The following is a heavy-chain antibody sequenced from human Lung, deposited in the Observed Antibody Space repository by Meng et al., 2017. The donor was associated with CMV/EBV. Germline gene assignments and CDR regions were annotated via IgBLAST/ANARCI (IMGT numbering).Heavy chain of an antibody. D-gene: IGHD1-26*01. CDR1: GYTFTNYG. CDR3: ARVEVGITSGDY. J-gene: IGHJ4*02. Sequence: AQLVQAGGEVKKPGATVTVSCKASGYTFTNYGITWVRQAPGQGLEWMGWINAYNGDTNCAQTLQGRVTMTTDTSTSTAYMELRSLRSDDTAVYYCARVEVGITSGDYWGQGTLVTVSS. V-gene: IGHV1-18*01. CDR2: INAYNGDT.